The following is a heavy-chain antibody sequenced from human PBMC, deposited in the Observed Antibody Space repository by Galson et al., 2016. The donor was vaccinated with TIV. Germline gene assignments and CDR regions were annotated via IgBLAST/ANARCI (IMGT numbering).Heavy chain of an antibody. J-gene: IGHJ4*02. D-gene: IGHD5-18*01. CDR1: GFTFSSYG. CDR2: MRYDATTK. V-gene: IGHV3-30*02. CDR3: AKDLAGFSYGFLDY. Sequence: SLRLSCAASGFTFSSYGMHWVRQAPGKGLEWLAFMRYDATTKYDADSVKGRFNISIDNSKNTRYLQMNSLTDEDTAVYYCAKDLAGFSYGFLDYWGQGTRVTVSS.